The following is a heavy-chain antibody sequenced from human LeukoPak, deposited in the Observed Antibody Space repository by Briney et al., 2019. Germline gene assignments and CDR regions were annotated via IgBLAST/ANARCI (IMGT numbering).Heavy chain of an antibody. CDR3: ARGMRPRTALYCSSTSCHPDFDY. D-gene: IGHD2-2*01. J-gene: IGHJ4*02. CDR1: GFTFSSYG. V-gene: IGHV3-30*03. Sequence: GGSLRLSCAASGFTFSSYGMHWVRQAPGKGQEWVAVISYDGSNKYYADSVKGRFTISRDNSKNTLYLQMNSLRADDTAVYYCARGMRPRTALYCSSTSCHPDFDYWGQGTLVTVSS. CDR2: ISYDGSNK.